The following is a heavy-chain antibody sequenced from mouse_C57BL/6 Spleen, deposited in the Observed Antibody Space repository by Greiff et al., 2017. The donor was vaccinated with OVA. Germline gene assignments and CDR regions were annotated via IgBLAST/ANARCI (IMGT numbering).Heavy chain of an antibody. CDR2: ISSGSSTI. J-gene: IGHJ3*01. CDR3: ARASNYGAWFAY. CDR1: GFTFSDYG. Sequence: EVNLVESGGGLVKPGGSLKLSCAASGFTFSDYGMHWVRQAPEKGLEWVAYISSGSSTISYADTVKGRFTISRDNAKNTLFLQMTSLRSEDTAMYYCARASNYGAWFAYWGQGTLVTVSA. D-gene: IGHD2-5*01. V-gene: IGHV5-17*01.